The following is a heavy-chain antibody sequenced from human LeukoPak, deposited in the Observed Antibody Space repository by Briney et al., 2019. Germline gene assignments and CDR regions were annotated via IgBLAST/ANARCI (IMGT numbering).Heavy chain of an antibody. Sequence: ASVKVSCKASGYTFTGYYMHWVRQAPGQGLEWMGWINPNSGGTNYAQKFQGRVTMTRDTSISTAYMELSRLRSDDTAVCYCAVYGDYSDWAIYWGQGTLVTVSS. CDR3: AVYGDYSDWAIY. CDR2: INPNSGGT. D-gene: IGHD4-17*01. V-gene: IGHV1-2*02. CDR1: GYTFTGYY. J-gene: IGHJ4*02.